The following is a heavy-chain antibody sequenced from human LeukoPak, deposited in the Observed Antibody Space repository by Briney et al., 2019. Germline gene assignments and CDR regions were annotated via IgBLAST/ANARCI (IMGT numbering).Heavy chain of an antibody. CDR2: ISYGESNK. CDR3: ARPADTYDILTGYCDY. D-gene: IGHD3-9*01. J-gene: IGHJ4*02. V-gene: IGHV3-30-3*01. Sequence: GSLRLSCAASGFTFSSYAMHWVRQAPGKGLEWVAVISYGESNKYYADSVKGRFTISRDNSKNTLYLQMISLRAEDTAVYYCARPADTYDILTGYCDYWGQGTLVTVSS. CDR1: GFTFSSYA.